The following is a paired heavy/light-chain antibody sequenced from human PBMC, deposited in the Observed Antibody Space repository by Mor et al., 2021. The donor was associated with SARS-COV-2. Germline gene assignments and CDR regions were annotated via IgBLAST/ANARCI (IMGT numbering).Light chain of an antibody. Sequence: ETVMTQSPGTLSVSAGERATLSCRASQSVGYDLAWYQQKPGQAPRLLIYRASTRATGFPDRFSGSGSGTEFTLTISSLQSEDFAVYYCQQYYNWPPRVGQGTKVEVK. CDR3: QQYYNWPPR. J-gene: IGKJ1*01. V-gene: IGKV3-15*01. CDR2: RAS. CDR1: QSVGYD.
Heavy chain of an antibody. J-gene: IGHJ4*02. D-gene: IGHD3-10*01. CDR1: GFTFSAYS. CDR2: SSPGGSHT. V-gene: IGHV3-21*06. Sequence: EVQLVESGGGLVKPGGSLRLSCAASGFTFSAYSLSWVRQTPGKGLEWVSCSSPGGSHTFYADSVKGRFTISRDTAKNSLYLQMNSLRAEDTAVYFCARALGGSGTFGPADYWGQGTLVAVSS. CDR3: ARALGGSGTFGPADY.